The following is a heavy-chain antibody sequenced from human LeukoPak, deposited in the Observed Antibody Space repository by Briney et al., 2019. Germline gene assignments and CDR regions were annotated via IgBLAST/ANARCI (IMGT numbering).Heavy chain of an antibody. D-gene: IGHD1-14*01. CDR3: VRDWDHFDFDS. CDR2: IKGDGSHT. CDR1: GFTFSNYW. J-gene: IGHJ5*01. Sequence: GGALRLSCAASGFTFSNYWMHWGRHAPGKGVGWVSRIKGDGSHTVYAASVKGRFTISRDNAKNTLYLQMKSLRDEDTAVYYCVRDWDHFDFDSWGQGTLVTVSS. V-gene: IGHV3-74*01.